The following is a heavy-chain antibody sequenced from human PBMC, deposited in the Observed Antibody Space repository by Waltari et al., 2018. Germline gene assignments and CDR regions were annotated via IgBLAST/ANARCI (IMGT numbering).Heavy chain of an antibody. CDR1: GFTVSSNY. D-gene: IGHD3-3*02. CDR3: ARGVLSVLDFDY. Sequence: EVQLVESGGGLIQPGGSLRLSCAASGFTVSSNYMSWVRQAPGKGLEVVSCIYCGGSTYYADSVKGRFTISRDNSKNTLYLQMNSLRAEDTAVYYCARGVLSVLDFDYWGQGTLVTVSS. V-gene: IGHV3-53*01. CDR2: IYCGGST. J-gene: IGHJ4*02.